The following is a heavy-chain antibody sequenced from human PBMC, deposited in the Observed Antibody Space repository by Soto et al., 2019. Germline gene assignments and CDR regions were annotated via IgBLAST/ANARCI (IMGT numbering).Heavy chain of an antibody. CDR3: ARERSSGWYVDY. CDR2: MNPNSGNT. D-gene: IGHD6-19*01. Sequence: QVQLVQSGAEVKKPGASVKVSCKASGYTFTSYDINWVRQATGQGLEWMGWMNPNSGNTGYALKFQGRVTMTRNTSISTAYMALSSLRSEDTAVYYCARERSSGWYVDYWGQGTLVTVSS. J-gene: IGHJ4*02. CDR1: GYTFTSYD. V-gene: IGHV1-8*01.